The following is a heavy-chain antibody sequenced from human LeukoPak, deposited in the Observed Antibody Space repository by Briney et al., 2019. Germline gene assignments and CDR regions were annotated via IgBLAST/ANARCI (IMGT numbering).Heavy chain of an antibody. Sequence: HPGGSLSLSCAASGFTFSSSWMHWVRQAPGKGLVWVSRITRDGSSTTYADSVKGRFATSRDNAKNTLYLQIDSLRDDDTVVYYCARDPGYESWSPFWGGMDVWGNGTTVIVSS. CDR2: ITRDGSST. J-gene: IGHJ6*04. V-gene: IGHV3-74*01. CDR3: ARDPGYESWSPFWGGMDV. D-gene: IGHD3-16*01. CDR1: GFTFSSSW.